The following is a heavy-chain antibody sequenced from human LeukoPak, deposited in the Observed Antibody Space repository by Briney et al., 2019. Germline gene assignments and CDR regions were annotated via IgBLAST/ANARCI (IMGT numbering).Heavy chain of an antibody. Sequence: PGGSLRLSCAASGFTFSSYWMSWVRQAPGKGLEWVANVKQDESEKYYVDSVKGRFTISRDNAKNSLYLQMNSLRAEDTAVYYCARDKIEGPTKLDCWGQGILVTASS. CDR3: ARDKIEGPTKLDC. J-gene: IGHJ4*02. D-gene: IGHD1-1*01. CDR1: GFTFSSYW. V-gene: IGHV3-7*01. CDR2: VKQDESEK.